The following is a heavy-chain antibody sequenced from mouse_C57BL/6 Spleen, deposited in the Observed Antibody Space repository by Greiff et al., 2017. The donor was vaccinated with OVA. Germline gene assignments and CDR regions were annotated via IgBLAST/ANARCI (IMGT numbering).Heavy chain of an antibody. V-gene: IGHV5-17*01. CDR2: ISSGSSTI. CDR3: ARGVLYYYGSSYYFDY. CDR1: GFTFSDDG. Sequence: EVQGVESGGGLVKPGGSLKLSCAASGFTFSDDGMHWVRQAPEKGLEWVAYISSGSSTIYYADTVKGRFTISRDNAKNTLFLQMTSLRSEDTAMYYCARGVLYYYGSSYYFDYWGQGTTLTVSS. D-gene: IGHD1-1*01. J-gene: IGHJ2*01.